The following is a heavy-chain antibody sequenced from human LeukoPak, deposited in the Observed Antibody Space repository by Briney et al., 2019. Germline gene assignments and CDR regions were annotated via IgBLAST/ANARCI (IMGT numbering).Heavy chain of an antibody. J-gene: IGHJ4*02. CDR3: ARDSRLYGSGSYYSFDY. V-gene: IGHV4-30-4*01. CDR1: GGSISSGDYY. Sequence: SQTLSLTCTVSGGSISSGDYYWSWIRQPPGKGLEWIRYISYSRSTYYNPSLKSRITISMDTSKNQFSLRLSSVTAADTAVYYCARDSRLYGSGSYYSFDYWGQGTLVTVSS. CDR2: ISYSRST. D-gene: IGHD3-10*01.